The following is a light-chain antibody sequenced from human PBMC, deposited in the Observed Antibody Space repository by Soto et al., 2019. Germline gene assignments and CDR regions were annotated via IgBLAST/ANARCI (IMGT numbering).Light chain of an antibody. Sequence: DIQMTQSPSSVSASVGDRVTITCRASQGISSWLAWYQQKPGTAPNLLISAASSLQSGVPSRFSGSGSGTDVTLIISNLQPKDFAIYYCQQANSFPLTFGGGTKVEIK. CDR2: AAS. CDR1: QGISSW. V-gene: IGKV1-12*01. J-gene: IGKJ4*01. CDR3: QQANSFPLT.